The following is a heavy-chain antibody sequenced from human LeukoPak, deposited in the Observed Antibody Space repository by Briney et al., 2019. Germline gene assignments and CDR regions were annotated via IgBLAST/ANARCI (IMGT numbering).Heavy chain of an antibody. Sequence: GSLRLSCEVSGLIFSNFAMAWVRQAPGKGLEWVSLITGTSGRTYYAASVKGRFTISRDNSKNTVYLQMNSLRAEDTALYYCAKDHVNAGRLDYWGQGTPVTVSS. CDR3: AKDHVNAGRLDY. J-gene: IGHJ4*02. V-gene: IGHV3-23*01. CDR2: ITGTSGRT. D-gene: IGHD6-13*01. CDR1: GLIFSNFA.